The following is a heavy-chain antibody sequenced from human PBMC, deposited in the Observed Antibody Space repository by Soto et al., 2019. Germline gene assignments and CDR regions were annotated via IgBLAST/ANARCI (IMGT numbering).Heavy chain of an antibody. CDR3: ARTLGYCSSTSCYPRDLSYYYYYGMDV. V-gene: IGHV4-39*01. D-gene: IGHD2-2*01. J-gene: IGHJ6*02. CDR2: IYYSGST. Sequence: PSQTLSLTCTVSGGSISSSSYYWGWIRQPPGKGLEWIGSIYYSGSTYYNPSLKSRVTISVDTSKNQFSLKLSSVTAADTAVYYCARTLGYCSSTSCYPRDLSYYYYYGMDVWGQGTTVTVSS. CDR1: GGSISSSSYY.